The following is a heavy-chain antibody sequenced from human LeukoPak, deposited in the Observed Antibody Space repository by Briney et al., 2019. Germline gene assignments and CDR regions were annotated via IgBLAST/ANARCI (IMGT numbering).Heavy chain of an antibody. Sequence: PGGSLRLSCEASGFTFGNYWMSWVRQAPGKGLEWVANIKQDGSSIYYVDSVKGRFTNSRDNAKHSVSLQMNSLRAEDTAIYYCVRDGPTGWYFDLWGRGALVTVSS. CDR1: GFTFGNYW. J-gene: IGHJ2*01. D-gene: IGHD4-17*01. CDR3: VRDGPTGWYFDL. V-gene: IGHV3-7*01. CDR2: IKQDGSSI.